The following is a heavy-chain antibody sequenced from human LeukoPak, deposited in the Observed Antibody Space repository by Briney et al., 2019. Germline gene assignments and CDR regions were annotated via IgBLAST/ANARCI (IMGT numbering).Heavy chain of an antibody. Sequence: PGRSLRLSCAASGFTFSNYAMHWVRQAPGKGLEWVAGISYDGSNKYYADSVKGRFTISRDNSKNTLYLQMNRLRAEDTAVYYCARDLYDSGESAFDIWGQGTMVTVSS. J-gene: IGHJ3*02. CDR2: ISYDGSNK. CDR3: ARDLYDSGESAFDI. CDR1: GFTFSNYA. V-gene: IGHV3-30-3*01. D-gene: IGHD3-22*01.